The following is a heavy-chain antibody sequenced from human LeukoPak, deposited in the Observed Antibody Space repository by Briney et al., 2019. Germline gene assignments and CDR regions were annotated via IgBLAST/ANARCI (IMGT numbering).Heavy chain of an antibody. J-gene: IGHJ4*02. D-gene: IGHD6-6*01. CDR2: IVVGSGNT. CDR1: GFTFTSSA. Sequence: SVKVSCKASGFTFTSSAMQWVRQARGQRLEWIGWIVVGSGNTNYAQKFQERVTITRDMSTSTAYMELSSLRSEDTAVYYCAADLTGQLVLFDYWGQGTLVTVSS. CDR3: AADLTGQLVLFDY. V-gene: IGHV1-58*02.